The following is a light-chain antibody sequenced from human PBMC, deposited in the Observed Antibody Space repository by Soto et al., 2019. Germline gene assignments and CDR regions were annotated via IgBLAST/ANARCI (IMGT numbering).Light chain of an antibody. CDR3: QQYGSSRWT. CDR2: AAS. V-gene: IGKV3-20*01. Sequence: EGVLTQSPGTLSLSPGERTTLSCRASQSVSSSYLAWYQQKPGQAPRLLIYAASSRATGIPDRFSGSGSGTDFTLTISRLEPEDFAVYYCQQYGSSRWTFGQGTKVEIK. J-gene: IGKJ1*01. CDR1: QSVSSSY.